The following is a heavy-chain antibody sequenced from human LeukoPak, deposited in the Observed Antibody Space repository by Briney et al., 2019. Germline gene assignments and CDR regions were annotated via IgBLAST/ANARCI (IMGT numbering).Heavy chain of an antibody. J-gene: IGHJ3*02. CDR2: IYPGDSDT. CDR3: ARSGATVTTGDAFDI. Sequence: GESLKISCKGSGYSFTNYWIGWVRQMPGKGLEWMGTIYPGDSDTRYSPSFQGQVTISADKSISTAYLQWSSLKASDTAMYYCARSGATVTTGDAFDIWGQGTMVTVSS. D-gene: IGHD4-17*01. CDR1: GYSFTNYW. V-gene: IGHV5-51*01.